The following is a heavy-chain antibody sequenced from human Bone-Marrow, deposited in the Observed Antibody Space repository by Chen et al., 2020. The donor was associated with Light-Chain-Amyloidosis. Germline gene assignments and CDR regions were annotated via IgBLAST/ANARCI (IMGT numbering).Heavy chain of an antibody. CDR1: GCTFPNYW. J-gene: IGHJ4*02. CDR2: IYPDDSDA. CDR3: ARRRDGYNLDY. V-gene: IGHV5-51*01. D-gene: IGHD5-12*01. Sequence: EVQLEQSGPEVKKPGESLKISCKGSGCTFPNYWIGWVRQMPGKGLEWMGVIYPDDSDATYSPSFKGQVTISADKSITTAYLQWRSLKASDTAMYYCARRRDGYNLDYWGQGTLVTVSS.